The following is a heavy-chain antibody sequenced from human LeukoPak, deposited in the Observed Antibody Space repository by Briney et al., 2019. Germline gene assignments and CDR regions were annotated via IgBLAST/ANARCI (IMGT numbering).Heavy chain of an antibody. CDR1: GGTFSSYA. V-gene: IGHV1-69*04. Sequence: ASVKVSCKASGGTFSSYAISWVRQAPGQGLEWMGRIIPILGIANYAQKFQGRVTITADKSTSTAYMELSSLRADDTAVYYCARDPESSSFDLWGRGALVTVSS. CDR2: IIPILGIA. CDR3: ARDPESSSFDL. J-gene: IGHJ4*02. D-gene: IGHD6-13*01.